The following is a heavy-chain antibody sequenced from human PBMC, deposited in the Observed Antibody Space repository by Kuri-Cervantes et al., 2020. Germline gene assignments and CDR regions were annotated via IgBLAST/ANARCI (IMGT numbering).Heavy chain of an antibody. CDR3: ARGLSIAAAGILDY. V-gene: IGHV4-59*11. CDR2: IYSSGNT. Sequence: GSLRLSCTVSGGSINSHYWGWMRQSPGKGLEWIGSIYSSGNTYYNPSLKSRVTISVDTSKNQFSLKLSSVTAADTAVYYCARGLSIAAAGILDYWGQGTLVTVSS. D-gene: IGHD6-13*01. CDR1: GGSINSHY. J-gene: IGHJ4*02.